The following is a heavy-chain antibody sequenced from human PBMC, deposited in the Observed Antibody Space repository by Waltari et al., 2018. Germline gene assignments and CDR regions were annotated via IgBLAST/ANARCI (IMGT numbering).Heavy chain of an antibody. Sequence: EVQLVESGGGLIQPGGSLRLSCAASGFTVSSNYMSWVRQAPGKRLEWVSVIYSGGSTDYADSVKGRFTISRDNSKNTLYLQMNSLRAEDTAVYYCASTVGALLPFDYWGQGTLVTVSS. D-gene: IGHD4-17*01. CDR2: IYSGGST. CDR3: ASTVGALLPFDY. J-gene: IGHJ4*02. V-gene: IGHV3-53*01. CDR1: GFTVSSNY.